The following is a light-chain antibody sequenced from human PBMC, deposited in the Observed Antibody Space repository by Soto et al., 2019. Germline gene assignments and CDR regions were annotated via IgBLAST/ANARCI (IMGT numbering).Light chain of an antibody. CDR3: CSYAGSYTYV. CDR2: DVS. CDR1: NNDVGGYNS. J-gene: IGLJ1*01. V-gene: IGLV2-11*01. Sequence: QSVLTQPRSVSGSPGQSVTISCTGTNNDVGGYNSVSWYQQLPGKAPKLMIYDVSKRPSGVPGRFSASRSGNTASLTISGLQAEDEADYYCCSYAGSYTYVFGTGTKLTVL.